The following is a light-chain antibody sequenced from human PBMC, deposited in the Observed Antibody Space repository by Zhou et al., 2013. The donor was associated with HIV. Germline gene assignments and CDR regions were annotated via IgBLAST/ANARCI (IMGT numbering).Light chain of an antibody. V-gene: IGKV2-30*01. J-gene: IGKJ1*01. CDR3: MQGTQWPWT. CDR2: KVS. CDR1: QSLLSGDGFTY. Sequence: DVVMTQSPPFLHVIPGQSASISCRSNQSLLSGDGFTYLNWFQQSPGQSPRRLIYKVSNRDSGVPDRISGSGSDSDFTLEITRVEPADVGIYYCMQGTQWPWTFGQGTNVEIK.